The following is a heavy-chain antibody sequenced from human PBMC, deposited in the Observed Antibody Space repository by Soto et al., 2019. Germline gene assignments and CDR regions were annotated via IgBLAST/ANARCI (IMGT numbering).Heavy chain of an antibody. CDR3: AREIYVDTAMVTHTYFDY. J-gene: IGHJ4*02. Sequence: QVQLVQSGAEVKKPGSSVKVSCKASGGTFSSYAISWVRQAPGQGLEWMGGIIPIFGTANYAQKFQGRVTITADESTSTAYMALSSLRSEDTAVYYCAREIYVDTAMVTHTYFDYWGQGTLVTVSS. CDR1: GGTFSSYA. CDR2: IIPIFGTA. D-gene: IGHD5-18*01. V-gene: IGHV1-69*01.